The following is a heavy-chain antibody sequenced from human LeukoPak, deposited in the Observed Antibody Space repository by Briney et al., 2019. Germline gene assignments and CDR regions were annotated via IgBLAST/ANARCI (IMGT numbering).Heavy chain of an antibody. V-gene: IGHV4-4*09. D-gene: IGHD3-3*01. Sequence: PSETLSLTCAVSGGSISSYYWSWIRQPPGKGLDWIGYIYSRGSTNYNPSLKSRVTISVDTSKNQFSLKLSSVTAADTAVYYCARVRKFWSGYFDYWGQGTLVTVSS. J-gene: IGHJ4*02. CDR1: GGSISSYY. CDR2: IYSRGST. CDR3: ARVRKFWSGYFDY.